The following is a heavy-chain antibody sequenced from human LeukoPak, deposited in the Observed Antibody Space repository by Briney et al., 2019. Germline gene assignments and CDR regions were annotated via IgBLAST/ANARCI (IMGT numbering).Heavy chain of an antibody. CDR1: GGSISSYY. CDR3: ARDLAVAGTDYYYYGMDV. Sequence: KPSETLSLTCTVSGGSISSYYWSWIRQPPEKGLEWIGYIYYSGSTNYNPSLKSRVTISVDTSKNQFSLKLSSVTAADTAVYYCARDLAVAGTDYYYYGMDVWGKGTAVTVSS. D-gene: IGHD6-19*01. CDR2: IYYSGST. J-gene: IGHJ6*04. V-gene: IGHV4-59*01.